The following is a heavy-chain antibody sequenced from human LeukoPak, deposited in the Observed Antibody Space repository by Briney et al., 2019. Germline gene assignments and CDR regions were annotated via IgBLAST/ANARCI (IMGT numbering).Heavy chain of an antibody. CDR2: MYYSGST. Sequence: PSETLSLTCTVSGGSISSSSYYWGWIRQAPGEGLEWIGSMYYSGSTYYNPSLNSRVTISVDTSKNEFSLKLTSVTAADTAMYYCARRRRIAGVGTDALDVWGQGTMVTVSS. CDR3: ARRRRIAGVGTDALDV. CDR1: GGSISSSSYY. D-gene: IGHD6-13*01. V-gene: IGHV4-39*07. J-gene: IGHJ3*01.